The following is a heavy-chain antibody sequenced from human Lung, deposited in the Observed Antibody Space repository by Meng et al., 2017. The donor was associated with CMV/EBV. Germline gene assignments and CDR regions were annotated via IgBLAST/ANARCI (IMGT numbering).Heavy chain of an antibody. CDR3: ARDSGAYYDSSGFHF. CDR2: ITSSSSYI. V-gene: IGHV3-21*01. Sequence: SCAASGFTYSRCSMNWVRQAPGKGLEWVSSITSSSSYIYYADSVKGRFTTSRDNARNSLYLQMTSLRAEDTAVYYCARDSGAYYDSSGFHFGGQGTXVTVSS. D-gene: IGHD3-22*01. J-gene: IGHJ4*02. CDR1: GFTYSRCS.